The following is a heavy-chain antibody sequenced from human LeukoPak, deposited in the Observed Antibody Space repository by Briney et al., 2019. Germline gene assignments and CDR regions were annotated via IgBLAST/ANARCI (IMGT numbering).Heavy chain of an antibody. CDR2: INSDGSST. Sequence: PGGSLRLSCAASGFTFSSYWMHWVRQAPGKGLVWVSRINSDGSSTSYADSVKGRFTISRDNAKNTLYLQVNSLRAEDTAVYYCARPDRAGWYDYYYYMDVWGKGTTVTVSS. D-gene: IGHD6-19*01. J-gene: IGHJ6*03. V-gene: IGHV3-74*01. CDR3: ARPDRAGWYDYYYYMDV. CDR1: GFTFSSYW.